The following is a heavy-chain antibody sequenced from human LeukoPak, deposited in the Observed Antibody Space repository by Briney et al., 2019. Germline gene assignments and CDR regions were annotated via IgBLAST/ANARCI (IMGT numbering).Heavy chain of an antibody. D-gene: IGHD1-26*01. Sequence: PGGSLRLSCAASGFTFSSYEMNWVRQAPGKGLEWVSYISSSGNTISYADSVKGRFTISRDNAKNSLYLQVISLRAEDTAVYYCARELHLVGATPDAFDIWGQGTMVTVSS. CDR1: GFTFSSYE. CDR3: ARELHLVGATPDAFDI. CDR2: ISSSGNTI. J-gene: IGHJ3*02. V-gene: IGHV3-48*03.